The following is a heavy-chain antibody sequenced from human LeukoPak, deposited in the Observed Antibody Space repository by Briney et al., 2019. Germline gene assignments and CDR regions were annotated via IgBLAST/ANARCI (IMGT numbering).Heavy chain of an antibody. CDR2: IRSKANSYAT. CDR1: GFTFSDYY. Sequence: GGSLRLSCAASGFTFSDYYMSWIRQASGKGLEWVGRIRSKANSYATVYAASVKGRFTISRDDSKNTAYLQMNSLKTEDTAVYYCTSGLSVRRSNNTPVDYWGQGTLVTVSS. J-gene: IGHJ4*02. D-gene: IGHD1-1*01. CDR3: TSGLSVRRSNNTPVDY. V-gene: IGHV3-73*01.